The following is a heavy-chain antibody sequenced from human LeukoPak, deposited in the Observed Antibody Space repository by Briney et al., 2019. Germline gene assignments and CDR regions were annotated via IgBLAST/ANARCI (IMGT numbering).Heavy chain of an antibody. D-gene: IGHD2-2*01. CDR3: ARLGVVVPAALDGGY. CDR2: ISSSSSYI. V-gene: IGHV3-21*01. CDR1: GFTFSSYS. J-gene: IGHJ4*02. Sequence: KAGGSLRLSCAASGFTFSSYSMNWVRQAPGKGLEWVSSISSSSSYIYYADSVKGRFAISRDNAKNSLYLQMNCLRAEDTAVYYCARLGVVVPAALDGGYWGQGTLVTVSS.